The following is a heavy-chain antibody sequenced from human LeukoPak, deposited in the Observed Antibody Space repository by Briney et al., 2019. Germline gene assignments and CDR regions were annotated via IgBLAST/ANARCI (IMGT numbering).Heavy chain of an antibody. Sequence: SETLSLTCTVSGGSISSYYWSWIRQPPGKGLEWIGYIYYSGSTNYNPSLKSRVTISVDTSKNQFSLKLSSVTAADTAVYYCARGVIEQWLVEAGHGFAFDIWGQGTMVTVSS. CDR2: IYYSGST. V-gene: IGHV4-59*01. D-gene: IGHD6-19*01. CDR1: GGSISSYY. J-gene: IGHJ3*02. CDR3: ARGVIEQWLVEAGHGFAFDI.